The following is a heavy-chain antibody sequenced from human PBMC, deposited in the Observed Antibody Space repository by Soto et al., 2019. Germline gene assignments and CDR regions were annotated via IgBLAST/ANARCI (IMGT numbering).Heavy chain of an antibody. Sequence: ASVKVSCKASGYTFTGYYMHWVRQAPGQGLEWMGWINPNSGGTNYAQKFQGWVTMTRDTSISTAYMELSRLRSDDTAVYYCARDPRAVRYFENPNYYYYGMDVWGQGTTVTVSS. CDR1: GYTFTGYY. CDR2: INPNSGGT. J-gene: IGHJ6*02. V-gene: IGHV1-2*04. D-gene: IGHD3-9*01. CDR3: ARDPRAVRYFENPNYYYYGMDV.